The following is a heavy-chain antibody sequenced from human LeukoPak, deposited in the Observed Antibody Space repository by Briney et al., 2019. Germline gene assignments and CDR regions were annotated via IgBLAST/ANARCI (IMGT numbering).Heavy chain of an antibody. J-gene: IGHJ6*02. CDR2: IKEDGSEK. D-gene: IGHD3-9*01. Sequence: GGSLRLSCAASGFTFSSYWMSWVRQAPGQGLEWVANIKEDGSEKYYVDSVKGRFTISRDNAKNSLFLQMSSLRAEDTAVYYCARDLVPLLGFIDWLSDEDDYYGMDVWGQGTTVTVSS. CDR1: GFTFSSYW. V-gene: IGHV3-7*01. CDR3: ARDLVPLLGFIDWLSDEDDYYGMDV.